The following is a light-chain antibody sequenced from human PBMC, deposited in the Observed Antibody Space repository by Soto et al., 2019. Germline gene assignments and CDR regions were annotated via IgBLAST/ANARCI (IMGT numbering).Light chain of an antibody. CDR3: QQYGQSSWT. CDR1: QSIKSNY. Sequence: EIVLTQSPGTLSLSPGERATLSCRASQSIKSNYVTWYQRKPGQAPRLLIYGASSRATGIPVRFSVSGSATDFALTSSRLEPEDFAVYYCQQYGQSSWTFGQGTKIEIQ. J-gene: IGKJ1*01. V-gene: IGKV3-20*01. CDR2: GAS.